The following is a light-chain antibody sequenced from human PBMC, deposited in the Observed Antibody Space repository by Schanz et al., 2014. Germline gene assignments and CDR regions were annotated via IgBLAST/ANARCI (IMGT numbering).Light chain of an antibody. J-gene: IGLJ2*01. CDR1: SSDVGGYNY. CDR2: EVS. CDR3: QSYDFSLSGFVV. V-gene: IGLV2-8*01. Sequence: QSALTQPPSASGSPGQSVTISCTGTSSDVGGYNYVSWYQQHPGKAPKLMIYEVSQRPSGVPDRFSGSKSGNTASLTVSGLRAEDEADYYCQSYDFSLSGFVVFGGGTKLTVL.